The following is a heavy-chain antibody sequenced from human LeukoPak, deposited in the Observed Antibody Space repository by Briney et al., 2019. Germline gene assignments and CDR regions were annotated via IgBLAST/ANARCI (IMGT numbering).Heavy chain of an antibody. CDR3: ASRFNSAWYAFDY. CDR2: IIPIFGTA. Sequence: SVKVSCKASGGTFSRFTISWVRQAPGQGLEWMGGIIPIFGTANYVQKFQGRVTITADESTSTAYMELSSLRSEDTAVYYCASRFNSAWYAFDYWGQGTLVTVSS. CDR1: GGTFSRFT. J-gene: IGHJ4*02. V-gene: IGHV1-69*13. D-gene: IGHD6-19*01.